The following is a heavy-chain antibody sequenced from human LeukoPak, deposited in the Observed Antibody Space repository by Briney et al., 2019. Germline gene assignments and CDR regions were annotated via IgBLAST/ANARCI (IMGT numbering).Heavy chain of an antibody. CDR2: ISWNSGSI. Sequence: GRSLRLSCAASGFTFDDYAMHWVRQAPGKGLEWVSGISWNSGSIGYADSVKGRFTISRDNAKNSLYLQMNSLRAEDTALYYCAKAKAGDDYDILTGYLDYWGQGTLVTVSS. V-gene: IGHV3-9*01. CDR1: GFTFDDYA. J-gene: IGHJ4*02. D-gene: IGHD3-9*01. CDR3: AKAKAGDDYDILTGYLDY.